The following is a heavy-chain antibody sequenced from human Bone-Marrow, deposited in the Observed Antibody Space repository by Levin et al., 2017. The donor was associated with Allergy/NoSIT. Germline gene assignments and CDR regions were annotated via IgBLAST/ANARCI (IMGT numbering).Heavy chain of an antibody. CDR1: GDSLSSYY. CDR3: ARRFSGYSFDP. D-gene: IGHD3-22*01. Sequence: SETLSLTCTVSGDSLSSYYWSWIRQPPGKGLEWIGYIFHTAATTYNPSLRSRVSISIDTSKNQFSLKMTSVTPADTAVYYCARRFSGYSFDPWGPGTLVTVSS. CDR2: IFHTAAT. V-gene: IGHV4-59*01. J-gene: IGHJ5*02.